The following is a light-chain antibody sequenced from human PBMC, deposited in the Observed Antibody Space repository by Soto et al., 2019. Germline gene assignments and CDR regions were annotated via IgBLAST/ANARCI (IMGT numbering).Light chain of an antibody. V-gene: IGKV3-11*01. CDR3: QQRDNWPWT. CDR2: HAS. J-gene: IGKJ1*01. CDR1: QSISTY. Sequence: ETVLTQSPATLSLSPGERATLSCRANQSISTYLAWYRHKPVQAPRLLIFHASIRATGVPARCSGSGSGTDFSLTISNLEPEDFAFYYCQQRDNWPWTFGKGTKGDI.